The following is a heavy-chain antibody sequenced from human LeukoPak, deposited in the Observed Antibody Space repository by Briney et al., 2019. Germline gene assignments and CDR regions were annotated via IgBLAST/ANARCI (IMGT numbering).Heavy chain of an antibody. CDR1: GFTVSSNY. Sequence: GGSLRLSCAASGFTVSSNYMSWVRQAPGKGLEWVSVIYSGGNTYYADSVKGRFTISRDNSKSTLYLQMNSLRAEDTALYYCARDIVGALDYWGQGTLVTVSS. CDR3: ARDIVGALDY. V-gene: IGHV3-53*01. CDR2: IYSGGNT. J-gene: IGHJ4*02. D-gene: IGHD1-26*01.